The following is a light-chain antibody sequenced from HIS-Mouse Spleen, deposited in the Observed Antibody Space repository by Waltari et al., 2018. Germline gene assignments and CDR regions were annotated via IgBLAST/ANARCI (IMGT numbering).Light chain of an antibody. V-gene: IGLV2-14*03. Sequence: QSALTQPASVSGSPGQSITISCTGTSRAVGGYNYVSCYQQHPGKAPKLMIYDVSNRPSGVSNRFSGSKSGNTASLTISGLQAEDEADYYCSSYTSSSTPYVFGTGTKVTVL. J-gene: IGLJ1*01. CDR3: SSYTSSSTPYV. CDR1: SRAVGGYNY. CDR2: DVS.